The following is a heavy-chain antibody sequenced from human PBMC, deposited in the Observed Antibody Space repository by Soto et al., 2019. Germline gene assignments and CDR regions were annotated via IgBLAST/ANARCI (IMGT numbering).Heavy chain of an antibody. CDR2: ISTDNGGT. CDR1: GYTFTSHG. D-gene: IGHD3-10*01. CDR3: ARDISYGSGTAYGY. J-gene: IGHJ4*02. V-gene: IGHV1-18*01. Sequence: QVQLVQSGAEVKKPGASVKVSCKASGYTFTSHGISWMRLAPGQGLEWMGWISTDNGGTNYAKSLQGRVTMTTDTSTSTAYVELRSLRSDATAMYYCARDISYGSGTAYGYWGQGTLVTVSS.